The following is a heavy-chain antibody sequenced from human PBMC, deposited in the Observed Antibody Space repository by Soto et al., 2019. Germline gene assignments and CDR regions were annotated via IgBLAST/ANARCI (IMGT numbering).Heavy chain of an antibody. CDR2: ILHSGST. CDR1: GGYLSNNNL. J-gene: IGHJ5*02. CDR3: VRGPTSGWNA. V-gene: IGHV4-4*02. D-gene: IGHD6-19*01. Sequence: SETLSLTCAVSGGYLSNNNLWSWVRQSPGKGLEWIGEILHSGSTNYNPSLKSRVTISVDKSKNQFSLNLGSVTAADTAVYYCVRGPTSGWNAWGQGTLVTVSS.